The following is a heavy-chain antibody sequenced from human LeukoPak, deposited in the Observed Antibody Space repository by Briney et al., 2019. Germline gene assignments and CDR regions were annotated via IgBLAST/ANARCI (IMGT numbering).Heavy chain of an antibody. CDR2: INHSGST. D-gene: IGHD1-14*01. CDR3: ARGGITAGWFDP. Sequence: SETLSLTCAVYGGSFSGYYWSWIRQPPGKGLEWIGEINHSGSTNYNPSLKSRVTISVDTSKNQFSLKLSSVTAADTALYYCARGGITAGWFDPWGQGTLVTVSS. V-gene: IGHV4-34*01. J-gene: IGHJ5*02. CDR1: GGSFSGYY.